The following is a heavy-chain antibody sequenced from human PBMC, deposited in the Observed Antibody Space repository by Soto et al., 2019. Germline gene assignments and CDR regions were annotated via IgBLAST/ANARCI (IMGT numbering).Heavy chain of an antibody. CDR2: INAGNGNT. V-gene: IGHV1-3*05. J-gene: IGHJ5*02. CDR3: ARGPVWSSRWYGTRWFHP. Sequence: QVQLVQSGAEEKKPGASVKVSCKASGYTFTSYAMHWVRQAPGQRLEWMGWINAGNGNTKYSQKFQGRGTITRDTVASTAYMGPSRLRSDDTAVYSCARGPVWSSRWYGTRWFHPWGQGTLVTVSS. D-gene: IGHD6-13*01. CDR1: GYTFTSYA.